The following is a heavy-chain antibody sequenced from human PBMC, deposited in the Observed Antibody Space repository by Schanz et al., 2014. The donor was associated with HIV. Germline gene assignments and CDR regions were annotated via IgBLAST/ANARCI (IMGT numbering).Heavy chain of an antibody. CDR2: ISYDGRNK. J-gene: IGHJ6*03. CDR3: ARDQLELHYFLYMDV. V-gene: IGHV3-30*03. CDR1: GFSFDTFG. D-gene: IGHD1-1*01. Sequence: QVQLVESGGGVVQPGRSLRLSCAGSGFSFDTFGIHWVRQAPGKGLEWLAVISYDGRNKKFANSVKGRFTISRDNAKNSLYLQMNSLRAEDTAVYFCARDQLELHYFLYMDVWGKGTTVTVSS.